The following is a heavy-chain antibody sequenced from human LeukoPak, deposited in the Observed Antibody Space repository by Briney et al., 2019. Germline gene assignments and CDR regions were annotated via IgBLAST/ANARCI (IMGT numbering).Heavy chain of an antibody. Sequence: SSETLSLTCTVSGGSISSYYWSWIRQPPGKGLEWIGYIYYSGSTNYNPSLKSRVTISVDTSKNQFSLKLSSVTAADTAVYYCARDGYYYGSGSPGGGYYYYYMDVWGKGTTVTIPS. CDR1: GGSISSYY. CDR2: IYYSGST. V-gene: IGHV4-59*01. J-gene: IGHJ6*03. D-gene: IGHD3-10*01. CDR3: ARDGYYYGSGSPGGGYYYYYMDV.